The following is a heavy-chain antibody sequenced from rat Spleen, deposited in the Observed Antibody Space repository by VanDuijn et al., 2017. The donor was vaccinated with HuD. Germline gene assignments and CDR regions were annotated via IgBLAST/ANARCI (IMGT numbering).Heavy chain of an antibody. V-gene: IGHV2S61*01. J-gene: IGHJ2*01. CDR3: AREDYGGYRY. CDR2: IWGNGNT. CDR1: GFSLTNYH. D-gene: IGHD1-11*01. Sequence: QVQLKESGPGLVQPSQTLSLTCTVSGFSLTNYHVHWVRQPPGKGLEWMGIIWGNGNTNYISALKSRLSISRDTSTSQVFLKMNNLQAEDTAMYFCAREDYGGYRYWGQGVMVTVSS.